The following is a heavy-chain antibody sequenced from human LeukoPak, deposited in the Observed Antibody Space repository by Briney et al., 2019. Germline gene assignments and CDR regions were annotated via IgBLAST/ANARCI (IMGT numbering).Heavy chain of an antibody. CDR2: IYYSGST. D-gene: IGHD4-17*01. J-gene: IGHJ5*02. Sequence: SRTLSLTCTVSGGSISSGGYYWSWIRQHPGNGLEWIGYIYYSGSTYYNPSLKSRVTISVDTSKNQFSLKLSSVTAADTAVYYCARSGDYGSEWFDPWGQGTLVTVSS. CDR1: GGSISSGGYY. V-gene: IGHV4-31*03. CDR3: ARSGDYGSEWFDP.